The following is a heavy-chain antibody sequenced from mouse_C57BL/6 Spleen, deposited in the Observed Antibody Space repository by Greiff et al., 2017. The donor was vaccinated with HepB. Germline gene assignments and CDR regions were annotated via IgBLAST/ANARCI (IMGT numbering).Heavy chain of an antibody. J-gene: IGHJ2*01. CDR3: ARDGGYYFDY. CDR2: ISDGGSYT. CDR1: GFTFSSYA. Sequence: EVMLVESGGGLVKPGGSLKLSCAASGFTFSSYAMSWVRQTPEKRLEWVATISDGGSYTYYPDNVKGRFTISRDNAKNNLYLQMSHLKSEDTAMYYCARDGGYYFDYWGQGTTLTVSS. D-gene: IGHD3-1*01. V-gene: IGHV5-4*01.